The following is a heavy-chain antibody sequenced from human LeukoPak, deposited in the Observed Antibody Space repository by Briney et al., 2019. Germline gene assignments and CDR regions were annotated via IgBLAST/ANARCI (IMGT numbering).Heavy chain of an antibody. V-gene: IGHV3-48*04. D-gene: IGHD3-9*01. CDR2: ISSSSSTI. J-gene: IGHJ5*02. Sequence: GGPLRLSCAASGFTFSSYSMNWVRQAPGKGLEWVSYISSSSSTIYYADSGKGRFTISRDNAKNSLYLQMNSPRAEDTAVYYCARAGRDDILTGYLNWFDPWGQGSLVTVSS. CDR3: ARAGRDDILTGYLNWFDP. CDR1: GFTFSSYS.